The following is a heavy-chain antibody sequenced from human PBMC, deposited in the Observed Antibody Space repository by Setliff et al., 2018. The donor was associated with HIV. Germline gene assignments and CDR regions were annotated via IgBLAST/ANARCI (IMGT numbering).Heavy chain of an antibody. J-gene: IGHJ6*02. Sequence: SETLSLTCTVSGGTISSSDYYWGWIRQPPGKGLEWIGSIYYSGTTYYNPSLKSRVTISVDTSRNQFSLKLSSVTAADTAVYYCARQGGYDFWSGYYPYYYGMDVWGQGTTVTVSS. V-gene: IGHV4-39*01. D-gene: IGHD3-3*01. CDR3: ARQGGYDFWSGYYPYYYGMDV. CDR2: IYYSGTT. CDR1: GGTISSSDYY.